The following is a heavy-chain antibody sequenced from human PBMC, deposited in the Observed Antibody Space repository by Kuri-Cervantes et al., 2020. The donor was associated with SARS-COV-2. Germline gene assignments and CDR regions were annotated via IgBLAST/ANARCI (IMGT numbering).Heavy chain of an antibody. V-gene: IGHV4-4*02. CDR1: GASISTTNR. D-gene: IGHD3-22*01. J-gene: IGHJ3*02. CDR3: ARAGKARITMIVALNPKNDAFDI. Sequence: SETLSLTCAVSGASISTTNRWSWFRQPPGKGLEWIGEIYHTGSTNYNPSFKSRVTMSIDKSKNQFSPKVRSVTAADTAVYYCARAGKARITMIVALNPKNDAFDIWGQGTMVTVSS. CDR2: IYHTGST.